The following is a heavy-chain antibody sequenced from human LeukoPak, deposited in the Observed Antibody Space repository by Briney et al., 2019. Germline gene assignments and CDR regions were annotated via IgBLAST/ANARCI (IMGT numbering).Heavy chain of an antibody. D-gene: IGHD2-2*01. CDR2: IYYSGST. CDR3: ARARVYQLLVSSFAFDI. CDR1: GGSISSYY. J-gene: IGHJ3*02. V-gene: IGHV4-59*01. Sequence: PSETLSLTCTVSGGSISSYYWSWIRQPPGKGLEWIGYIYYSGSTNYNPSLKSRVTISVDTPKNQFSLKLSSVTAADTAVYYCARARVYQLLVSSFAFDIWGQGTMVTVSS.